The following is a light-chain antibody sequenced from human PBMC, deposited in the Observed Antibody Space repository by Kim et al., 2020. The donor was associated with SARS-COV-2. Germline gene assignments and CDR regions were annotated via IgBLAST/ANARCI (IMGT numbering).Light chain of an antibody. V-gene: IGKV3-20*01. CDR3: KQYVSSPRT. CDR2: GAS. Sequence: EIVLTQSPGTLSLSPGERATLSCRASQSVSNSYLAWYQQKPGQAPRLLIYGASSRATGIPDRFSGSGSGTDFTLTISRLEPEDFAVYYCKQYVSSPRTFGQGTKVDIK. J-gene: IGKJ1*01. CDR1: QSVSNSY.